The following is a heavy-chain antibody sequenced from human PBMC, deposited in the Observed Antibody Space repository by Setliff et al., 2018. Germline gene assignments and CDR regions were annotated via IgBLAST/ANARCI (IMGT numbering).Heavy chain of an antibody. CDR3: AKPQLELRWGFES. CDR2: IYSGDRST. J-gene: IGHJ4*02. V-gene: IGHV3-23*03. D-gene: IGHD1-7*01. Sequence: GGSLRLSCAVSGFTLSAYAMRWVRQAPGKGLEWVSVIYSGDRSTFYTDSVKGRFTISRDSSKNTLYLQMNSLRAEDTAVYYCAKPQLELRWGFESWGQGTLVTVSS. CDR1: GFTLSAYA.